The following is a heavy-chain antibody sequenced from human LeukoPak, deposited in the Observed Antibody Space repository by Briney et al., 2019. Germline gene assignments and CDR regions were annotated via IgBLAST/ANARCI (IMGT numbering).Heavy chain of an antibody. CDR3: ARETSQKGAHYMDV. CDR2: IYYSGST. J-gene: IGHJ6*03. CDR1: GFTFSSYA. Sequence: GSLRLSCAASGFTFSSYAMSWVRQAPGKGLEWIGYIYYSGSTNYNPSLKSRVTISVDTSKNQFSLKLSSVTAADTAVYYCARETSQKGAHYMDVWGKGTTVTISS. V-gene: IGHV4-59*01. D-gene: IGHD3-16*01.